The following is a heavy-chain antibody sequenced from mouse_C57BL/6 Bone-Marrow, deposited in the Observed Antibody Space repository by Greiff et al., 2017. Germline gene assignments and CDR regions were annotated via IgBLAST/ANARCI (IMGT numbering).Heavy chain of an antibody. J-gene: IGHJ1*03. CDR3: AIVGYYWYFDV. Sequence: QVHVQQPGAELVKPGASVKVSCKASGYTFTSYWMHWVKQRPGQGLEWIGRIHPSDSDTNYNQKFKSKATLTVDKSSSTAYMQLSSLTSEDSAVDYCAIVGYYWYFDVWGTGTTVTVSS. D-gene: IGHD2-2*01. CDR2: IHPSDSDT. CDR1: GYTFTSYW. V-gene: IGHV1-74*01.